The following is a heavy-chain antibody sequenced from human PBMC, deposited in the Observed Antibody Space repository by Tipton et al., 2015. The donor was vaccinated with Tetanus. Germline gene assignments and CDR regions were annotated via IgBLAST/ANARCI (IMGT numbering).Heavy chain of an antibody. V-gene: IGHV4-39*01. Sequence: TLSLTCTVSGGSINSGTFYWDWIRQTSGKGLEWIGNIYYNGNTLQNPSLKSRVTMSLDKSKNQFSLKLRSVTAADTAFYYCSRTAVNWFDPWGPGILVTVSS. CDR3: SRTAVNWFDP. J-gene: IGHJ5*02. CDR1: GGSINSGTFY. D-gene: IGHD2-21*02. CDR2: IYYNGNT.